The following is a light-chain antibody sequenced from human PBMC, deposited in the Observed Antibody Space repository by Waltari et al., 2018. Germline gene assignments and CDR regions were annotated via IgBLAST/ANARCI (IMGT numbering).Light chain of an antibody. CDR2: GAS. CDR3: QQYTTRPLT. Sequence: EIVMTQSPGTLSVSPGEGATLSCRASQSVSSKVAWYQQRPGQAPRVLIFGASTRATGIPARFSGSESGTEFTLTISSLQSEDSGVYFCQQYTTRPLTFGGGTKVEI. CDR1: QSVSSK. J-gene: IGKJ4*01. V-gene: IGKV3-15*01.